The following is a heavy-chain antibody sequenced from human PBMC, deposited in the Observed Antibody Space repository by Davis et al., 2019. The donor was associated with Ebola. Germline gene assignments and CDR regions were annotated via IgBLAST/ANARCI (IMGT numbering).Heavy chain of an antibody. V-gene: IGHV4-34*01. CDR3: ARAPGTRLYYYYGMDV. Sequence: MPSETLSLTCAVYGGSFSGYYWSWIRQPLGKGLEWIGEINHSGSTNYNPSLKSRVTISVDTSKNQFSLKLSSVTAADTAVYYCARAPGTRLYYYYGMDVWGQGTTVTVSS. CDR1: GGSFSGYY. J-gene: IGHJ6*02. D-gene: IGHD1-7*01. CDR2: INHSGST.